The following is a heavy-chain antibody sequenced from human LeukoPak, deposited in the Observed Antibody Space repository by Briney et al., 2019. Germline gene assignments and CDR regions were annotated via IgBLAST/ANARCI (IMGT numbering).Heavy chain of an antibody. V-gene: IGHV3-23*01. Sequence: PGRSLRLSCAASGFTFSSYAMSWVRQAPGKGLEWVSAISGSGGSTYYADSVKGRFTISRDNSKNTLYLQMYSLRAEDTAVYYCAKDRDYGDYSDYWGQGTLVTVSS. CDR1: GFTFSSYA. D-gene: IGHD4-17*01. CDR3: AKDRDYGDYSDY. J-gene: IGHJ4*02. CDR2: ISGSGGST.